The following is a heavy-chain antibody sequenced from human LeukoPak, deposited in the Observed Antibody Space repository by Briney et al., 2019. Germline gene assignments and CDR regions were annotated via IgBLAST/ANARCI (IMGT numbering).Heavy chain of an antibody. V-gene: IGHV5-10-1*01. D-gene: IGHD3-10*01. CDR1: GCSFPSYW. J-gene: IGHJ1*01. CDR3: VRQPHGVYDTSQIWFGG. CDR2: IAPSDSDS. Sequence: GGRLQSSSHAAGCSFPSYWITWGRRVAGKGGEGRGRIAPSDSDSNYNPSFEGHVTMSVEKSITTVCLQWSSMKVSDTAMYYCVRQPHGVYDTSQIWFGGWGKGTLVTV.